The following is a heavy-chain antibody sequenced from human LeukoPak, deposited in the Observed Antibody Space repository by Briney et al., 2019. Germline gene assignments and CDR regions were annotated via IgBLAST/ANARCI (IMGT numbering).Heavy chain of an antibody. D-gene: IGHD3-10*01. CDR1: GFTFRSSA. Sequence: GGSLRLSCAASGFTFRSSAMHWVRQAPGKGLEWVAFIQYDGTNKYYADSVKGRFTISRDNSKNTLYLQMNSLRAEDTAVYYCANLPLWFGELPDYWGQGTLVTVSS. J-gene: IGHJ4*02. V-gene: IGHV3-30*02. CDR3: ANLPLWFGELPDY. CDR2: IQYDGTNK.